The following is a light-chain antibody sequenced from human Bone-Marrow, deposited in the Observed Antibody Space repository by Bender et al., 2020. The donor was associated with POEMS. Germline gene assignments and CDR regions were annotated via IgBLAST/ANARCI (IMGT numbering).Light chain of an antibody. CDR3: AAWDSSLTGPV. CDR1: SSDVGGYNY. Sequence: QSALTQPHSVSGSPGQSVTISCTGTSSDVGGYNYVSWYQQHPGKAPKVLIYDVSERPPGVPDRFSGSKSGNTASLTISGLQAEDEADYFCAAWDSSLTGPVFGGGTKLTVL. CDR2: DVS. V-gene: IGLV2-11*01. J-gene: IGLJ2*01.